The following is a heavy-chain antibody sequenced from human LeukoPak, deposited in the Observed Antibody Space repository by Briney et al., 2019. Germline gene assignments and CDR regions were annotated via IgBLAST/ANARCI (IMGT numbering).Heavy chain of an antibody. D-gene: IGHD4/OR15-4a*01. J-gene: IGHJ4*02. Sequence: GGSLRLSCAASGFTFSTYWMTWVRQAAGKGLEWVANIKTDGSHTYYLDSVKGRFTISRDNAKNFLFLQLGSLRADDTGVYYCARASMGGRDYHLDSWGQGTLVTVSS. CDR1: GFTFSTYW. CDR3: ARASMGGRDYHLDS. CDR2: IKTDGSHT. V-gene: IGHV3-7*01.